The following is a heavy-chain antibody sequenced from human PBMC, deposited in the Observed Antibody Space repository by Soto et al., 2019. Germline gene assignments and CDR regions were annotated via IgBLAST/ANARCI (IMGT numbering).Heavy chain of an antibody. V-gene: IGHV4-39*01. CDR1: GGSISSSSYY. D-gene: IGHD6-13*01. CDR3: ARRPYSSSWYGYYYGMDV. CDR2: IYYSGST. J-gene: IGHJ6*02. Sequence: SETLSLTCTVSGGSISSSSYYWGWIRQPPGKGLEWIGSIYYSGSTYYNPSLKSRVTISVDTSKNQFSLKLSSVTAADTAVYYCARRPYSSSWYGYYYGMDVWGQGTTVTVSS.